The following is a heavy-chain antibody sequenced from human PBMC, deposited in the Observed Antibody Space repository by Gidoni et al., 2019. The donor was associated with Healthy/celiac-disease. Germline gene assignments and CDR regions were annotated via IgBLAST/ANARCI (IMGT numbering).Heavy chain of an antibody. V-gene: IGHV3-30-3*01. Sequence: QVQLVESGGGVVQPGRSLRLSCAASGFTFSSYAMHWVRQAPGKGLEWVAVISYDGSNKYYADSVKGRFTISRDNSKNTLYLQMNSLRAEDTAVYYCAREPMPRGSSGYGMDVWGQGTTVTVSS. D-gene: IGHD2-2*01. CDR3: AREPMPRGSSGYGMDV. CDR2: ISYDGSNK. CDR1: GFTFSSYA. J-gene: IGHJ6*02.